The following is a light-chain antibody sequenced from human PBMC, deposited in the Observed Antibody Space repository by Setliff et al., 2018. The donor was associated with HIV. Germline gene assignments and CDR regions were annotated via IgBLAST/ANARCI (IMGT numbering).Light chain of an antibody. V-gene: IGLV2-14*01. CDR1: SSDVGAYNY. CDR2: ELS. CDR3: SSYTGSSTLGV. J-gene: IGLJ1*01. Sequence: QSVLTQPASVSGTPGQSITISCTGTSSDVGAYNYVSWYQHHAGEVPKLILYELSHRPSGVSNRFSGSKSGNTASLTISGLQPEDEADYYCSSYTGSSTLGVFGTGTKVTVL.